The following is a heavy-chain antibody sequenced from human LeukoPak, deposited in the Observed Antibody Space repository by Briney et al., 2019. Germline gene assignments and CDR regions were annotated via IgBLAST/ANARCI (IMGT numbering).Heavy chain of an antibody. CDR1: GYSISSGYY. D-gene: IGHD3-10*01. V-gene: IGHV4-38-2*01. Sequence: SETLSLTCAVSGYSISSGYYWGWIRQPPGKGLEWIGSIFHSGSTYYNPSLKSRVNMSVDTSKNQISLKLSSVTAADTAVYYCARASGSYGSGSYYYYGMDVWGKGTTVSVSS. J-gene: IGHJ6*04. CDR2: IFHSGST. CDR3: ARASGSYGSGSYYYYGMDV.